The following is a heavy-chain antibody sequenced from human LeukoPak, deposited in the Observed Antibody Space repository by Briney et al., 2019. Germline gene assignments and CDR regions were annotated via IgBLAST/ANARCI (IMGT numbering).Heavy chain of an antibody. V-gene: IGHV3-30*18. CDR3: AKVMPPGRIRFYSYYMDV. CDR2: ISYDGSNK. Sequence: SGGSLRLSCAASGFDFSTYGMHWVRQAPGKGLEWVAVISYDGSNKYYADSVKGRFTISRDNSKNMLYLQMNSLRLEDTAVYYCAKVMPPGRIRFYSYYMDVWGKGTTVTVS. J-gene: IGHJ6*03. D-gene: IGHD2-15*01. CDR1: GFDFSTYG.